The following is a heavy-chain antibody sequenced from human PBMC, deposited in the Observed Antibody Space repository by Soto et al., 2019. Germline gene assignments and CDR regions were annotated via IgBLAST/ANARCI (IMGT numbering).Heavy chain of an antibody. J-gene: IGHJ6*02. CDR2: IIPVLGVT. V-gene: IGHV1-69*02. Sequence: QVQLVQSGPEVKKPGSSVRISCRSGGDTFSSYTVSWVRQTPGQGLEWMGRIIPVLGVTNYSRKFKGRMTITADKTKTTANMELTRLKSEDPARYYCARGPYCGPDCYPQNYHGIDVWRQGTSVIVSS. D-gene: IGHD2-21*02. CDR3: ARGPYCGPDCYPQNYHGIDV. CDR1: GDTFSSYT.